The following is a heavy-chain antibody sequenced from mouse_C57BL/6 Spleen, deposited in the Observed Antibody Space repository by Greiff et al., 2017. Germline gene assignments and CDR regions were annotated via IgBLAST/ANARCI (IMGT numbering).Heavy chain of an antibody. CDR3: ARSDTTVVDWYFDV. CDR1: GYAFTNYL. D-gene: IGHD1-1*01. J-gene: IGHJ1*03. CDR2: INPGSGGT. V-gene: IGHV1-54*01. Sequence: VKVVESGAELVRPGTSVKVSCKASGYAFTNYLIEWVKQRPGQGLEWIGVINPGSGGTNYNEKFKGKATLTADKSSSTAYMQLSSLTSEDSAVYFCARSDTTVVDWYFDVWGTGTTVTVSS.